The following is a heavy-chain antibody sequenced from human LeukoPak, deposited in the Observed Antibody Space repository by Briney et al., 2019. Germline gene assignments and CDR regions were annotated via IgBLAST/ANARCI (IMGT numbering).Heavy chain of an antibody. J-gene: IGHJ4*02. Sequence: PGRSLRLSCAASAFTFSSYAMHWVRQAPGKGLEWVAVISYDGSNKYYADSVKGRFTISRDNSKNTLYLQMNSLRAEDTAVYYCARDQTSLRPLDYYDSSGHDYWGQGTLVTVSS. CDR3: ARDQTSLRPLDYYDSSGHDY. CDR1: AFTFSSYA. CDR2: ISYDGSNK. D-gene: IGHD3-22*01. V-gene: IGHV3-30*04.